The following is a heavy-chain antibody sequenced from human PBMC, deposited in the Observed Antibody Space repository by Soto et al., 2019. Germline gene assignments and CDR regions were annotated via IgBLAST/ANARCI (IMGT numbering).Heavy chain of an antibody. CDR1: GFTFSSYA. CDR2: ISSNGGST. Sequence: PGGSLRLSCSASGFTFSSYAMHWVRQAPGKGLEYVSAISSNGGSTYYADSVKGRFTISRDNSKNTLYLQMSSLRAEDTAVYYCVKDRYSSGWYLIDDYWGQGTLVTVSS. CDR3: VKDRYSSGWYLIDDY. J-gene: IGHJ4*02. V-gene: IGHV3-64D*08. D-gene: IGHD6-19*01.